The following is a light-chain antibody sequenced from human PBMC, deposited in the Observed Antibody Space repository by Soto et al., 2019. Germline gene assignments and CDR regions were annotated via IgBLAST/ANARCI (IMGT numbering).Light chain of an antibody. V-gene: IGLV1-47*01. CDR3: AGWYDSLSGRGV. Sequence: QSVLTQPPSASGTPGQRVTISCSGSSSNIGSHYVYWYQQLPRTAPKLLIYRNNQRPSGVPDRFSGSKSGTSASLAISGLRSEDEADYYCAGWYDSLSGRGVFGGGTKLTVL. J-gene: IGLJ2*01. CDR2: RNN. CDR1: SSNIGSHY.